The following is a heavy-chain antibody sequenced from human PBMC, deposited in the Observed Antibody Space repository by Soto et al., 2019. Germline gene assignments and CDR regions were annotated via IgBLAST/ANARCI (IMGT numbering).Heavy chain of an antibody. D-gene: IGHD2-21*02. CDR2: IYYSGST. V-gene: IGHV4-31*03. CDR3: ARAYCGGDCSWFDP. J-gene: IGHJ5*02. CDR1: GGSISSGGYY. Sequence: SETLSLTCTVSGGSISSGGYYWSWIRQHPGKGLEWIGYIYYSGSTYYNPSLKSRVTISVDTSKNQFSLKLSSVTAADTAVYYCARAYCGGDCSWFDPWGQGTLVTVYS.